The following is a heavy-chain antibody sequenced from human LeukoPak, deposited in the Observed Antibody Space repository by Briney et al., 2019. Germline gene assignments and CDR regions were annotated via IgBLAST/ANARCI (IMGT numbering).Heavy chain of an antibody. J-gene: IGHJ4*02. Sequence: SETLSLTCTVSGGSISSSNYYWGWIRQPPGKGLEWIGSLYYSGSTYYNPSLKSRVTISVDTSKNQFSLKLRSVTAADTAVYYCARDRMGTVMVPIDYWGQGTLVTVSS. CDR3: ARDRMGTVMVPIDY. CDR2: LYYSGST. CDR1: GGSISSSNYY. V-gene: IGHV4-39*07. D-gene: IGHD5-18*01.